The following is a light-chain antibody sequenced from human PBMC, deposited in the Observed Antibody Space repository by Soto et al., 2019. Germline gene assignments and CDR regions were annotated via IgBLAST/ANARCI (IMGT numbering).Light chain of an antibody. CDR3: QLHSTWPPYT. CDR1: QSAGTY. V-gene: IGKV3-11*01. Sequence: ETVLTQSPATLSLSPGERATLSCRASQSAGTYLAWYQQKPGQAPRLLIYDSSNRATGIPARFGGSGSGTDFTLTISSLEPEDFAVYYCQLHSTWPPYTFGQGTRLELK. CDR2: DSS. J-gene: IGKJ2*01.